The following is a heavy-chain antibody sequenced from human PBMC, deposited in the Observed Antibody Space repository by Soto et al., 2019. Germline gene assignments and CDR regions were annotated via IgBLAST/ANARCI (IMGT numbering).Heavy chain of an antibody. CDR2: IKSKTDGETT. V-gene: IGHV3-15*07. CDR3: TSGYGVSAWDGN. J-gene: IGHJ4*02. CDR1: GVTFIYAW. Sequence: EVQVVESGGGLVEPGGSLRLSCAASGVTFIYAWMNWVRQAPGKGLEWVARIKSKTDGETTDYAAPVKGRFTISRDDSKTETKLYLQMNSLKADDTAVYYCTSGYGVSAWDGNWGQGTLVTVSA. D-gene: IGHD5-12*01.